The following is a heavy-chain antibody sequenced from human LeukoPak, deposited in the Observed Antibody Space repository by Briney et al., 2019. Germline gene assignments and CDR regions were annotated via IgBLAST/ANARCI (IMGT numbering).Heavy chain of an antibody. D-gene: IGHD4-23*01. CDR3: AKDPVRGATVVTSSPTDRCR. CDR1: GFTFSSYA. Sequence: PGGSLRLSCAASGFTFSSYAMSWVRQAPGKGLEWVSAISGSGGSTYYADSVKGRFTISRDNSKNTLYLQMNSLRAEDTAVYYCAKDPVRGATVVTSSPTDRCRWGQGTLVTVSS. J-gene: IGHJ4*02. V-gene: IGHV3-23*01. CDR2: ISGSGGST.